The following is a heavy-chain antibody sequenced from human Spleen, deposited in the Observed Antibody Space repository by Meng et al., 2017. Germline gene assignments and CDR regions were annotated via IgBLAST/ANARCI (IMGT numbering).Heavy chain of an antibody. Sequence: QVQLVESGGGVVQPGRSLRLSCAASGFIFRNYAMHWVRQAPGKGLEWVAVITHDGSNKYYADSVKGRFTVSSDKSENTLYLQMNSLRPEDTAVYYCARDHDPGYFDYWGQGTLVTVSS. CDR3: ARDHDPGYFDY. V-gene: IGHV3-30-3*01. CDR1: GFIFRNYA. D-gene: IGHD1-1*01. J-gene: IGHJ4*02. CDR2: ITHDGSNK.